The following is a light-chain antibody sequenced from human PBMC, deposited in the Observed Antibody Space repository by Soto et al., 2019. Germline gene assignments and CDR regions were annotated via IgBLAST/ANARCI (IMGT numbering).Light chain of an antibody. V-gene: IGKV3-20*01. CDR2: GAS. Sequence: EIVLTQSPGTLSLSPGERATLACRASQSVRSSYLAWYQQKPGQAPRLLIYGASTRATGIPDRFSGSGSGTDFTLTISRLEPEDFAVYYFQQYGSSPRFTFGPVTKVDIK. CDR3: QQYGSSPRFT. J-gene: IGKJ3*01. CDR1: QSVRSSY.